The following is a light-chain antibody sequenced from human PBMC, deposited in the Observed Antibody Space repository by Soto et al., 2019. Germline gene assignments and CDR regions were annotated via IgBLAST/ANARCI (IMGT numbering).Light chain of an antibody. Sequence: QSALAQPPSASGSPGQSVPISCTGSGSDIGAYNFVSWYQQHPGKAPKLMIFGVTERPSGVPDRISGSKSGNTASLTVSGLQADDEAVYYCYSYAGRNIWVFGGGTKLTVL. V-gene: IGLV2-8*01. J-gene: IGLJ3*02. CDR2: GVT. CDR1: GSDIGAYNF. CDR3: YSYAGRNIWV.